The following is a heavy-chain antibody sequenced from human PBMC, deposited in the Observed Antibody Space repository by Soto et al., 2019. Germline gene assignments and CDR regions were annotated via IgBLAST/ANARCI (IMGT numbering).Heavy chain of an antibody. Sequence: GGSLRLSCAASGFTFSSNYMHWVRQAPGKGLVWVSRIKTDGSSTTYADSVRGRFTISRGNAQNTLYLQMSSLRAEDTAVYYCARAPRAARDYHFAYCGQGTPVTGSS. J-gene: IGHJ4*02. V-gene: IGHV3-74*01. CDR3: ARAPRAARDYHFAY. CDR1: GFTFSSNY. D-gene: IGHD3-16*01. CDR2: IKTDGSST.